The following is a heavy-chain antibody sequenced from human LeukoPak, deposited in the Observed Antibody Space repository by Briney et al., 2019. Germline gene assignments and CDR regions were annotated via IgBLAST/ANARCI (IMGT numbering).Heavy chain of an antibody. CDR1: GFTFSSYA. Sequence: GGSLRLSCAASGFTFSSYAMSWVRQAPGKGLEWVSVIYSGGSTYYADSVKGRFTISRDNSKNTLYLQMNSLRAEDTAVYYCARQRRSSGLDYWGQGTLVTVSS. J-gene: IGHJ4*02. D-gene: IGHD6-19*01. CDR2: IYSGGST. CDR3: ARQRRSSGLDY. V-gene: IGHV3-66*04.